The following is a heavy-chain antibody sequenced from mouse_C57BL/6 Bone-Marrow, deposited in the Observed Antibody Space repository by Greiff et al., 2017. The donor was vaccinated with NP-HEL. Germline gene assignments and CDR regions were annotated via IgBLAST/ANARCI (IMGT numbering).Heavy chain of an antibody. D-gene: IGHD1-1*01. Sequence: VKLKQSGPGLVQPSQSLSITCTVSGFSLTSYGVHWVRQSPGKGLEWLGVIWSGGSTDYNAAFISRLSISKDNSKSQVFFKMNSLQADDTAIYYCARNYGGYYAMDYWGQGTSVTVSS. V-gene: IGHV2-2*01. CDR3: ARNYGGYYAMDY. CDR1: GFSLTSYG. J-gene: IGHJ4*01. CDR2: IWSGGST.